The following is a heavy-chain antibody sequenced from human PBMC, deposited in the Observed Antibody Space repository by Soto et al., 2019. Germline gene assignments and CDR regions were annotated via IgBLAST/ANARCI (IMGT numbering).Heavy chain of an antibody. J-gene: IGHJ6*02. Sequence: ASVKVSCNASGYTFTSYAMHWVRQAPGQRLEWMGWSNAGNGNTKYSQKFQGRVTITRDTSASTAYMELRSLRSEDTAVYYCASFQIEGIAARTCHYGIDVSVHG. CDR2: SNAGNGNT. V-gene: IGHV1-3*01. D-gene: IGHD6-6*01. CDR1: GYTFTSYA. CDR3: ASFQIEGIAARTCHYGIDV.